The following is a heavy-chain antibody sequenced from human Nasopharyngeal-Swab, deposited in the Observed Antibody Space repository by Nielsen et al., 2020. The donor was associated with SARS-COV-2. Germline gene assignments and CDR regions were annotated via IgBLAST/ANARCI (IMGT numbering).Heavy chain of an antibody. CDR2: ISSSGSTI. CDR1: GFTFSSYP. D-gene: IGHD6-19*01. Sequence: GGSLRLSCEASGFTFSSYPMQWVRRAPGKGLEWVSYISSSGSTIYYADSVKGRFTISRDNAKNSLYLQMNSLRAEDTAVYYCARAAIAVADTWGDAFDIWGQGTMVTVSS. J-gene: IGHJ3*02. CDR3: ARAAIAVADTWGDAFDI. V-gene: IGHV3-48*03.